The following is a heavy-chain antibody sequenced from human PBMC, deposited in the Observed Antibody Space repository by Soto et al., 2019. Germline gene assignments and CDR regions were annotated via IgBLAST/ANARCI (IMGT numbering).Heavy chain of an antibody. Sequence: PSETLSLTCSVSGDSVSSGLYYWSWIRQPPGKGLEWIGYIYHSGTTKYNPSLKSPVTISVDTSKNQFSLQMTLVTAADTAIYYCARVLFYYDTSGYAVAWFDPWGQGTLVTVSS. CDR3: ARVLFYYDTSGYAVAWFDP. CDR2: IYHSGTT. J-gene: IGHJ5*02. D-gene: IGHD3-22*01. CDR1: GDSVSSGLYY. V-gene: IGHV4-61*01.